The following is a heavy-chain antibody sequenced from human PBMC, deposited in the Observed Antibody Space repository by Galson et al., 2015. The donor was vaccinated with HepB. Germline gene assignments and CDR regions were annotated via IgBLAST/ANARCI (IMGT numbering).Heavy chain of an antibody. D-gene: IGHD1-26*01. CDR1: GFTFSDHY. CDR2: IRNKANRYTT. J-gene: IGHJ4*02. CDR3: ARAGSGDFDF. V-gene: IGHV3-72*01. Sequence: SLRLSCAASGFTFSDHYMDWVRQAPGKGLEWVGRIRNKANRYTTEYAASVKGRFTISRDDSKNSLYLQMNTLKTEDTAVYYCARAGSGDFDFWGQGTLVTVSS.